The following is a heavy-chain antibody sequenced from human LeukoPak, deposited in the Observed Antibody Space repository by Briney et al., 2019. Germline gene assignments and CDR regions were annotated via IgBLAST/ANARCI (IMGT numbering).Heavy chain of an antibody. CDR2: ISDSGGST. D-gene: IGHD5-12*01. Sequence: GGSLRLPCEASGFTFSTYGMSWVRQAPGKGLEWVSGISDSGGSTFYADSVKGRFTISRDNSKNTLYLQMSSLRAEDTAVYYCAKHHYDVYYYYAMGVWGQGTTVTVSS. V-gene: IGHV3-23*01. CDR3: AKHHYDVYYYYAMGV. J-gene: IGHJ6*02. CDR1: GFTFSTYG.